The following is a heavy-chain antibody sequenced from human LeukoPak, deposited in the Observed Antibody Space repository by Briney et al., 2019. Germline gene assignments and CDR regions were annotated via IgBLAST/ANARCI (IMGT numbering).Heavy chain of an antibody. J-gene: IGHJ3*02. D-gene: IGHD2-2*02. Sequence: GGSLRLSCAASGFTFSSNCMSWVRQAPGKGLEWVSVIYSGGSTYYADSVKGRFTISRDNSKNTLYLQMNSLRAEDTAVYYCVRLNTRDAFDIWGQGTMVTVSS. CDR2: IYSGGST. CDR1: GFTFSSNC. CDR3: VRLNTRDAFDI. V-gene: IGHV3-53*05.